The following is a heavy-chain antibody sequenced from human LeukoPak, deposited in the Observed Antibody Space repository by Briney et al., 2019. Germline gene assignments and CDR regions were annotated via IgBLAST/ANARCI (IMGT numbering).Heavy chain of an antibody. D-gene: IGHD3-3*01. V-gene: IGHV4-4*02. CDR3: ATSGYYSYYMDV. CDR1: GGSISSSNW. Sequence: SETLSLTCAVSGGSISSSNWWSWVRQPPGKGLEWIGEIYHSGSTNYNPSLKSRVTISVDTSKNQFSLKLSSVTAADTAVYYCATSGYYSYYMDVWGKGTTVTVSS. CDR2: IYHSGST. J-gene: IGHJ6*03.